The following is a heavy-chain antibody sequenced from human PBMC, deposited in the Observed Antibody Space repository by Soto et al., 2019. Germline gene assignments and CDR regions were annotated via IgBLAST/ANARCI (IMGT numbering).Heavy chain of an antibody. J-gene: IGHJ6*02. CDR2: IYYSGST. V-gene: IGHV4-59*01. CDR3: ARDNDYVWGSYRPYYYGMEV. Sequence: PEETLSLTCTVSGGSISSYYWSWIRQPPGKGLEWIGYIYYSGSTNYNPSLKSRVTISVDTSKNQFSLKLSSVTAADTAVYYCARDNDYVWGSYRPYYYGMEVWGQGTTVTVSS. D-gene: IGHD3-16*02. CDR1: GGSISSYY.